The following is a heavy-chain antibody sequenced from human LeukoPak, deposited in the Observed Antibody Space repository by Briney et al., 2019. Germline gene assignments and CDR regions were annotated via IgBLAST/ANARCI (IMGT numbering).Heavy chain of an antibody. V-gene: IGHV4-34*01. J-gene: IGHJ4*02. CDR1: GGSFSGYY. D-gene: IGHD3-22*01. CDR3: ARTTMTTHGEHFDY. CDR2: MYQSGSN. Sequence: SEPLSLTCAVYGGSFSGYYWSWIRQPPGKGLEWIGEMYQSGSNNYYPSLKSRVTISVDTSKNQFSLKLSSVTAADTAVYYCARTTMTTHGEHFDYWGQGTLVAVRS.